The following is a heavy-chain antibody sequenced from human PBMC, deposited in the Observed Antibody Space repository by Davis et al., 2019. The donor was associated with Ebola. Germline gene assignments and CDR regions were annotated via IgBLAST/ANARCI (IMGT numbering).Heavy chain of an antibody. D-gene: IGHD2-15*01. CDR2: ISAHNGVT. CDR3: ARDVVVVAATDWFDP. Sequence: AASVKVSCKASGYTFTAYAVGWVRQAPGQGLEWMGWISAHNGVTNYTLNFRGRLTMTTDSSTATVYMELRSLRSDDTAVYYCARDVVVVAATDWFDPWGQGTLVTVSS. J-gene: IGHJ5*02. V-gene: IGHV1-18*01. CDR1: GYTFTAYA.